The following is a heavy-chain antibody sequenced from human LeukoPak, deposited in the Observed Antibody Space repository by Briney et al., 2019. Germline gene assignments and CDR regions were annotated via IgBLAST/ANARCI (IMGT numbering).Heavy chain of an antibody. J-gene: IGHJ4*02. D-gene: IGHD4-17*01. V-gene: IGHV3-33*01. Sequence: GGSLRLSCAASGFTFSSYGMDWVRQAPGKGLEWVAVIWYDGSNKYYADSVKGRFTISRDNSKNTLYLQMNSLRAEDTAVYYCARDRDYGDYLFDYWGQGTLVTVSS. CDR1: GFTFSSYG. CDR2: IWYDGSNK. CDR3: ARDRDYGDYLFDY.